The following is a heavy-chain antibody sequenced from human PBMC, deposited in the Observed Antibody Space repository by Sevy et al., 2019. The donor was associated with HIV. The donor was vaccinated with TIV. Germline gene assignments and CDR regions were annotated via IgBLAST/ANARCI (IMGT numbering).Heavy chain of an antibody. Sequence: LETLSLTCTVSGGSISGYYWTWIRQPAGKGLEWLGRIYASGSTNYNPSLKSRVTMSVDTSKNQFSLKVTSVTAADTAMYYCARDPDYWGQGILVTVSS. CDR2: IYASGST. CDR1: GGSISGYY. V-gene: IGHV4-4*07. J-gene: IGHJ4*02. CDR3: ARDPDY.